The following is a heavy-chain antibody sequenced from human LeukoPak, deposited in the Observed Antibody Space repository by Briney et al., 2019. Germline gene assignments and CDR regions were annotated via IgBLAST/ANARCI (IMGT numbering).Heavy chain of an antibody. V-gene: IGHV4-38-2*02. J-gene: IGHJ6*03. CDR3: ARDRSGYYYAGYYYYMDV. CDR1: GYSISSGYY. D-gene: IGHD3-22*01. Sequence: DPSETLSLTCTVSGYSISSGYYWGWIRQPPGKGLEWIGSIYHSGSTYYNPSPKSRVTISVDTSKNQFSLKLSSVTAADTAVYYCARDRSGYYYAGYYYYMDVWGKGTTVTVSS. CDR2: IYHSGST.